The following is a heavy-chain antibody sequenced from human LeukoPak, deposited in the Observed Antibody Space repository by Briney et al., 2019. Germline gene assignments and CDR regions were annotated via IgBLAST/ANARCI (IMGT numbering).Heavy chain of an antibody. V-gene: IGHV1-3*01. Sequence: GASVKVSCKASGYTFTSYAMHWVRQAPGQRLEWMGWINAGNGNTKYSQKFRGRVTITRDTSASTAYMELSSLRSEDTAVYYCARGQLWFARTRLFDYWGQGTLVTVSS. D-gene: IGHD5-18*01. CDR2: INAGNGNT. CDR3: ARGQLWFARTRLFDY. CDR1: GYTFTSYA. J-gene: IGHJ4*02.